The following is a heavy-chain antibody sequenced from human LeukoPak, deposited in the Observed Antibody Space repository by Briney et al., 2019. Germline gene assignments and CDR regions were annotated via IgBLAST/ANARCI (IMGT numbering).Heavy chain of an antibody. D-gene: IGHD2-15*01. CDR3: ARGGCSGGSCYSSWFDP. Sequence: GASVKVSCKASGYTFYYYYIHWVRRAPGQGLEWMGWIDPNSGVRNYAQKFQGRVTMTRDTSTSTAYMDLSSLTFDDTAVYYCARGGCSGGSCYSSWFDPWGQGTLVTVSS. CDR2: IDPNSGVR. J-gene: IGHJ5*02. CDR1: GYTFYYYY. V-gene: IGHV1-2*02.